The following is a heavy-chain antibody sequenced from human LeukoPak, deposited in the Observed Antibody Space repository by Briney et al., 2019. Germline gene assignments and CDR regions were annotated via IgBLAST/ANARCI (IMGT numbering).Heavy chain of an antibody. V-gene: IGHV3-33*01. CDR2: IWYDGSNK. D-gene: IGHD3-9*01. CDR1: GFTFSSYG. J-gene: IGHJ4*02. CDR3: ARAGSLVIREYYFDY. Sequence: GRSLRLSCAASGFTFSSYGMHWVRQAPGKGLEGVAVIWYDGSNKYYGDSVKGRFTISRDNSKNTLYLQMNSLRAEDTAVYYCARAGSLVIREYYFDYWGQGTLVTVSS.